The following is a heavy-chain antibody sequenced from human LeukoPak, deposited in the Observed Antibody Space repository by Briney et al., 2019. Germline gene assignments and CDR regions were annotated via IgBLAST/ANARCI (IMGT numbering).Heavy chain of an antibody. J-gene: IGHJ4*02. CDR3: ARKGYFDSSGYYYFDY. V-gene: IGHV3-23*01. Sequence: PGGSLRLSCAASGFTFSGYAMNWVRQAPGKGLEWVSAIGGGGGGATYYADSVKGRFTISRDNSKNTLHLQIDSLRAEDTAVYYCARKGYFDSSGYYYFDYWGQGALVTVSS. CDR2: IGGGGGGAT. D-gene: IGHD3-22*01. CDR1: GFTFSGYA.